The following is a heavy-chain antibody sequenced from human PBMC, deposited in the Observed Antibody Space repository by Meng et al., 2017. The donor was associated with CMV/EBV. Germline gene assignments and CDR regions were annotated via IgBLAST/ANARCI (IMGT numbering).Heavy chain of an antibody. Sequence: ASVKVSCKASGYTFTSYGISWVRQAPGQGLEWMGWISAYNGNTNYAQKLQGRVTMTTDTSTSTAYKELRSLRSDDTAVYYCARESRTYYDILTGYTYYYGMDVWGQGTTVTVSS. CDR1: GYTFTSYG. CDR3: ARESRTYYDILTGYTYYYGMDV. J-gene: IGHJ6*02. V-gene: IGHV1-18*01. D-gene: IGHD3-9*01. CDR2: ISAYNGNT.